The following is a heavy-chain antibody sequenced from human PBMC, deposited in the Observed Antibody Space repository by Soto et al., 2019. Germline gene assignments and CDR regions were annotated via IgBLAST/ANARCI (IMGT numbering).Heavy chain of an antibody. Sequence: QVQLVESGGGVVQPGRSLRLSCAASGFTFSSYGMHWVRQAPGKGLEWLAVIIYDGSTKYYADSVKGRFTISRDNSKSTLYLQMNNLRAEDTAVYYCAKDRMGAGVRGYFDYWGQGTLVTVSS. CDR2: IIYDGSTK. V-gene: IGHV3-30*18. J-gene: IGHJ4*02. CDR3: AKDRMGAGVRGYFDY. CDR1: GFTFSSYG. D-gene: IGHD3-10*01.